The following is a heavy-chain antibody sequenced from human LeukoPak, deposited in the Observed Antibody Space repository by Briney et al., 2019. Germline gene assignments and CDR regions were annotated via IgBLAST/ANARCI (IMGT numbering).Heavy chain of an antibody. Sequence: PSQTLSLTCTVSGGSISSGDCYWSWIRQPPGTGLEWIGYIYYSGSTYYNPSLKSRVTISVDTSKNQFSLKLSSVTAADTAVYYCAKVGPARVQWFQFDPWGQGTLVTVSS. D-gene: IGHD1-26*01. CDR3: AKVGPARVQWFQFDP. J-gene: IGHJ5*02. CDR1: GGSISSGDCY. CDR2: IYYSGST. V-gene: IGHV4-30-4*01.